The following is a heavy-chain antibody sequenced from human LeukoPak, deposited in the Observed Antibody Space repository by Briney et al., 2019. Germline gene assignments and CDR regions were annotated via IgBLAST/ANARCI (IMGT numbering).Heavy chain of an antibody. CDR1: VFTFSSYI. D-gene: IGHD1-26*01. J-gene: IGHJ6*03. CDR3: ARTTSGATISDYYYYHMDV. V-gene: IGHV3-21*01. Sequence: KPGGSPRVSSAPPVFTFSSYITSWGRHAPGEGLEWGSSITSSITYIQYADSVKGRFTISRDNAKNSLYLQMNSLRAEDRAVYYCARTTSGATISDYYYYHMDVWGKGTTVTVSS. CDR2: ITSSITYI.